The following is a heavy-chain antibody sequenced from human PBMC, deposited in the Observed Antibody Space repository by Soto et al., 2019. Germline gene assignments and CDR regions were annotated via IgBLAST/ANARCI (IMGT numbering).Heavy chain of an antibody. V-gene: IGHV1-69*13. D-gene: IGHD3-22*01. CDR3: ARARDYYDSSGYFDY. CDR2: IIPIFGTA. J-gene: IGHJ4*02. CDR1: GGTFSSYA. Sequence: SVKVSCKASGGTFSSYAISWVRQAPGQGLEWMGGIIPIFGTANYAQKFQGRVTITADESTSTAYMELSSLRSEDTAVYYCARARDYYDSSGYFDYWGQGTLVTVSS.